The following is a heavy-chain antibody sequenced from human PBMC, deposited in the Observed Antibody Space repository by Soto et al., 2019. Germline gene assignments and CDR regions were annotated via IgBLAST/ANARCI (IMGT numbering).Heavy chain of an antibody. CDR3: GRKEGTTYYYDGLDV. Sequence: QVQLVQSGAEVRKPGASVKVSCKASGYTFTTYGISWVRQAPGQGLEWMGWISGYNGHTTYAQKFKGRVTMTTDTSTSIVYMNRRRLRSEDTAVDYWGRKEGTTYYYDGLDVWGQGTTVTVSS. CDR2: ISGYNGHT. D-gene: IGHD1-1*01. V-gene: IGHV1-18*01. CDR1: GYTFTTYG. J-gene: IGHJ6*02.